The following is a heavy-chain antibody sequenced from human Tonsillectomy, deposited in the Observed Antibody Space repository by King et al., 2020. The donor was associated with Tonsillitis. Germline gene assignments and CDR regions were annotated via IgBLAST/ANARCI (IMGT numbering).Heavy chain of an antibody. CDR2: IDPSDSYT. Sequence: VQLVESGAEVKEAGESLRISCKGSGYSFTSYWISWVRQMPGKGLEWMGRIDPSDSYTNYSPSFQGHVTISADKSISTAYLQWSSLKASDTAIYYCARPIPVAGTYYSYSGMDVWGQGTTVTVSS. CDR1: GYSFTSYW. V-gene: IGHV5-10-1*03. D-gene: IGHD6-19*01. J-gene: IGHJ6*02. CDR3: ARPIPVAGTYYSYSGMDV.